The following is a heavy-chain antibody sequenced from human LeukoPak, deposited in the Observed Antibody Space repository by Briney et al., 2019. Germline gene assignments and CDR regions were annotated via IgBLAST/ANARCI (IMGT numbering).Heavy chain of an antibody. CDR1: GFTFSSYA. CDR3: AKNYYGGNSMGSMDV. D-gene: IGHD4-23*01. CDR2: ISGSGGST. Sequence: GGSLRLSCAASGFTFSSYAMSWVRQAPGKGLEWVSAISGSGGSTYYADSVKGRFTISRDNSKNSLYLQMDSLSAEDTALYYCAKNYYGGNSMGSMDVWGQGTTVTVSS. J-gene: IGHJ6*02. V-gene: IGHV3-23*01.